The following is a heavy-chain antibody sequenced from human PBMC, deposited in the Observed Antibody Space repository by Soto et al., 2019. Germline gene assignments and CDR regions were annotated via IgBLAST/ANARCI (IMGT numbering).Heavy chain of an antibody. V-gene: IGHV2-5*02. CDR2: IYWDDDK. CDR3: VQSRCGGDCLQSYSSHSYYGLDV. J-gene: IGHJ6*02. Sequence: QITLKESGPTLVKPTQTLTLTCTFSGLSLSTTGVGVGWIRQPPGKALEWLALIYWDDDKRYSPSLKSRLTTTKDTSKNQVVLTMTTMEPVDTATYYCVQSRCGGDCLQSYSSHSYYGLDVWGQGTTVTVSS. D-gene: IGHD2-21*02. CDR1: GLSLSTTGVG.